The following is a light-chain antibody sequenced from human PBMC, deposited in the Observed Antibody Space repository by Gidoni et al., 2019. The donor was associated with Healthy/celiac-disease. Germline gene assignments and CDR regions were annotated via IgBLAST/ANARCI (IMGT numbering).Light chain of an antibody. CDR3: QQSYSTPPLT. Sequence: DIQMTQSPSSLSASVGDRGTITCRASQSISSYLNWYQQKPGKAHKLLIYAASSLQIGVPSRLSGSGSGTDFTLTISSLQPEDFETYYCQQSYSTPPLTFGGGTKVEIK. CDR1: QSISSY. J-gene: IGKJ4*01. V-gene: IGKV1-39*01. CDR2: AAS.